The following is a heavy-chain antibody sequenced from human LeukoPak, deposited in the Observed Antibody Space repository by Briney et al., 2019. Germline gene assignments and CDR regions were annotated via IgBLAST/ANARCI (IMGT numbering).Heavy chain of an antibody. CDR3: ARYEVGRDGDSRVFDY. D-gene: IGHD5-24*01. J-gene: IGHJ4*02. Sequence: SETLSLTCTVSGGSISSYYWSWIRQPPGKGLEWIGYIYYSGSTNYNPSLKSRVTISVDTSKNQFSLKLSSVTAADTAVYYCARYEVGRDGDSRVFDYWGQGTLATVSS. V-gene: IGHV4-59*01. CDR2: IYYSGST. CDR1: GGSISSYY.